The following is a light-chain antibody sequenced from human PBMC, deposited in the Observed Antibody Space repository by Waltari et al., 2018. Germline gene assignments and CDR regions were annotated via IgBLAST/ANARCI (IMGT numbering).Light chain of an antibody. CDR2: KAS. Sequence: DIQMTQSPSTLSASVGDRVTITCRASQSISSWLAWYQQKPGKAPKLLIYKASSLESGVPSRFSGSGSGTEFNLTISSLQPDDFATYYCQQYNSQITFGQGTRLEIK. CDR1: QSISSW. V-gene: IGKV1-5*03. CDR3: QQYNSQIT. J-gene: IGKJ5*01.